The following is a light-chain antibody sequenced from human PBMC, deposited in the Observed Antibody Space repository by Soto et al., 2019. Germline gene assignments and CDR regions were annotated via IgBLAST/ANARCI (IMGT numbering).Light chain of an antibody. V-gene: IGKV1-5*01. CDR3: QQSYSTPRP. Sequence: DIQMTQSPSTLSASLGDRVTITCRASQTVNAWLAWYQHKPGKAPKPLIYDASSLESGVPARFSGSGSGTDFTLTISSLQPEDFATYYCQQSYSTPRPFGQGTKVDIK. CDR2: DAS. CDR1: QTVNAW. J-gene: IGKJ1*01.